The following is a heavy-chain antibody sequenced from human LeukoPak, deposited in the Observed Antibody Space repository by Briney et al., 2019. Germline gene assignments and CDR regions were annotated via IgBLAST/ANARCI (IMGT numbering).Heavy chain of an antibody. CDR1: GGSLSSYY. Sequence: SETLSLTRTVSGGSLSSYYWGWIRQPAGKGLEWIGRIYTSGSPNYNPSLKSRVTMSVDTSKNQFSLKLSSVTAADTAVYYCARVGWNYRYYMDVWGKGTTVTVSS. D-gene: IGHD1-7*01. CDR2: IYTSGSP. V-gene: IGHV4-4*07. J-gene: IGHJ6*03. CDR3: ARVGWNYRYYMDV.